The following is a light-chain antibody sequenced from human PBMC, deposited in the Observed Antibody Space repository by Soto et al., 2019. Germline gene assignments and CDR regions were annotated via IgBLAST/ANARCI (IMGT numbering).Light chain of an antibody. V-gene: IGLV2-14*01. Sequence: QSALTQPASVSGSPGQSITISCTGTSSDVSGYNYVSWFQQHPGRAPKLMIYEVSNRPSGVSNRFSGSKSGTTASLSISGLQAEDEADYYCSSFTTSNTPHFVFGTGTKLTVL. CDR2: EVS. CDR3: SSFTTSNTPHFV. CDR1: SSDVSGYNY. J-gene: IGLJ1*01.